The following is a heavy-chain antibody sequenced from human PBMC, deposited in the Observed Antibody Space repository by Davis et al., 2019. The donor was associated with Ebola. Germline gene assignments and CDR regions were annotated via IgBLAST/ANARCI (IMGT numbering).Heavy chain of an antibody. D-gene: IGHD6-19*01. Sequence: SETLSLTCSVSGASISSYYWSWIRQPPGKGLEWIGYIYYSGSTNNNPSLKSRVTISIDTSKNEFSLRLSSVTAADTAVYYCARLSSTGHLDYWGQGTLATVSS. CDR1: GASISSYY. CDR3: ARLSSTGHLDY. J-gene: IGHJ4*02. CDR2: IYYSGST. V-gene: IGHV4-59*08.